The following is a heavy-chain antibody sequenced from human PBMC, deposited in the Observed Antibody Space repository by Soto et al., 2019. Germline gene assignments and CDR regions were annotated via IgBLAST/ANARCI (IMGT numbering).Heavy chain of an antibody. CDR2: IIPIFGTA. D-gene: IGHD1-7*01. V-gene: IGHV1-69*06. J-gene: IGHJ6*02. CDR1: GGTFSSYS. CDR3: ARNRGLELRGVHYGMDV. Sequence: SVNVSCKSSGGTFSSYSISWVRQAPGQGLEWMGGIIPIFGTANYAQKFQGRVTITADKSTSTAYMELSSLRSEDTAVYYCARNRGLELRGVHYGMDVWGQGTTVTVSS.